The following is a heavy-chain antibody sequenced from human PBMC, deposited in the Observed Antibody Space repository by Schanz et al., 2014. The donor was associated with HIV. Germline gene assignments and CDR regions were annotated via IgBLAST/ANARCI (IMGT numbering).Heavy chain of an antibody. D-gene: IGHD3-10*01. CDR1: GYTFTSYG. CDR2: ISGYNGNT. J-gene: IGHJ6*02. CDR3: ARITHHLRSSFGDYVYGMDV. V-gene: IGHV1-18*01. Sequence: QVQLVQSGAEVKKPGASVKVSCKASGYTFTSYGISWVRQAPGQGLEWMGWISGYNGNTNYAQKLQGRVTMTRNTSISTAYMELSSLRSEDTAVYFCARITHHLRSSFGDYVYGMDVWGQGTTVTVSS.